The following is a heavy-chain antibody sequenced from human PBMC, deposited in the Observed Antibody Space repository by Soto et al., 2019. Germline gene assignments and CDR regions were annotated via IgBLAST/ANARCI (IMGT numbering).Heavy chain of an antibody. CDR2: ISGSGGST. D-gene: IGHD3-3*01. J-gene: IGHJ6*03. CDR3: AKAFAVLRFLEWSSYMDV. Sequence: GVSMRVSRRAAECKCVGYGRSWVSKETGKGLEWVSAISGSGGSTYYADSVKGRFTISRDNSKNTLYLQMNGLRAEDTAVYYCAKAFAVLRFLEWSSYMDVWGKGTTVTVSS. CDR1: ECKCVGYG. V-gene: IGHV3-23*01.